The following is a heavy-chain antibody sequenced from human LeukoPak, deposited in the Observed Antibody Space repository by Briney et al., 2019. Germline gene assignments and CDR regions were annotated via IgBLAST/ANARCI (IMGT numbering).Heavy chain of an antibody. CDR1: GLTFSNYW. D-gene: IGHD3-9*01. V-gene: IGHV3-74*01. CDR2: IKGDGSPT. J-gene: IGHJ5*01. Sequence: GGSLRPSGAASGLTFSNYWMHWVRQAPGRGLLWVSRIKGDGSPTIYADSVKGRFTISRDNAKNTLYLQMKSLRAEDTAVYYCVRDWDHFDFDSWGQGTLVTVSS. CDR3: VRDWDHFDFDS.